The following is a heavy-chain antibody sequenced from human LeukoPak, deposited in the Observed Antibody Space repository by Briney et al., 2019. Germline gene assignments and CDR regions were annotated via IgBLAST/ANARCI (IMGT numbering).Heavy chain of an antibody. D-gene: IGHD2-2*03. CDR3: ARTDSYGYYFDS. CDR1: DYSISSSNW. J-gene: IGHJ4*02. Sequence: SETLSLTCAVSDYSISSSNWWGWIRQPPGKGLEWIGYIYYSGTIYYNPSLKSRVTMSVDTSKNQFSLKLTSVTAVDAAVYYCARTDSYGYYFDSWGQGTLVTVSS. CDR2: IYYSGTI. V-gene: IGHV4-28*05.